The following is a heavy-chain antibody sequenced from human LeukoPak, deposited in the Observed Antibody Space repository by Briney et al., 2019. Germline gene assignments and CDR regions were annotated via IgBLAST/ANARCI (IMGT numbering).Heavy chain of an antibody. J-gene: IGHJ6*02. D-gene: IGHD2-15*01. CDR3: ARGSHAYYYYYGMDV. V-gene: IGHV1-46*01. Sequence: ASVKVSCKASGYTFTSYYMHWVRQAPGQGLEWMGIINPSGGSTSYAQKFQGRVTMTRDTSTSTVYMELSSLRSEDTAVYYCARGSHAYYYYYGMDVWSQGTTVTVSS. CDR1: GYTFTSYY. CDR2: INPSGGST.